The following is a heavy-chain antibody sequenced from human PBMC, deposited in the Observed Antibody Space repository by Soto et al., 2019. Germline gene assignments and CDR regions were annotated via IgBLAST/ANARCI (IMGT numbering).Heavy chain of an antibody. J-gene: IGHJ3*02. Sequence: DVQLVESGGGLVQPGRSLRLSCAASGFTFDDYAMHWVRQAPGKGLEWVSGISWNSGSIGYADSVKGRFTISRDNAKNSLYLQMNSLRAEDTALYYCAKDRLPMVRGKDYDAFDIWGQGTMVTVSS. D-gene: IGHD3-10*01. CDR2: ISWNSGSI. CDR1: GFTFDDYA. CDR3: AKDRLPMVRGKDYDAFDI. V-gene: IGHV3-9*01.